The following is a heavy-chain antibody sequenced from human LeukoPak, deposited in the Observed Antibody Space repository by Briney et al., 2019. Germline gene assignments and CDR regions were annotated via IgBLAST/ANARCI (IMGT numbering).Heavy chain of an antibody. CDR1: GFTFSSYS. Sequence: GGSLRLSCAASGFTFSSYSMNWVRQAPGKGLEWVSHIKSDGSSTNYADSVKGRFTISRDNAKNTLYLQMNSLRTEDTAVYYCARGSNSAFDIWGQGTMVIVSS. V-gene: IGHV3-74*01. CDR2: IKSDGSST. J-gene: IGHJ3*02. D-gene: IGHD4-23*01. CDR3: ARGSNSAFDI.